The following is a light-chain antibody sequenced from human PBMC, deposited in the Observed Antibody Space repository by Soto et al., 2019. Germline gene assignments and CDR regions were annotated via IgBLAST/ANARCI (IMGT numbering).Light chain of an antibody. J-gene: IGKJ5*01. Sequence: EIVLTQSPATLSLSPGERATLSCRASQSVSSYLAWYQQKPGQAPRRLIYDASNRTTGIPARFSGSGSGTDFTLSISSIEPEDFEVYYCQQRSNWPPRITFGQGTRLEIK. CDR2: DAS. CDR1: QSVSSY. V-gene: IGKV3-11*01. CDR3: QQRSNWPPRIT.